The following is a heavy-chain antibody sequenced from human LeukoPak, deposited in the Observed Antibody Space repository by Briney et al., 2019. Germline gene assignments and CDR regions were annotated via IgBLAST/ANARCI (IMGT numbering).Heavy chain of an antibody. Sequence: SETLSLTCTVSGGSISSSSYYWGWIRQPPGKGLEWIGRIYTSGSTNYNPSLKSRVTMSVDTSKNQFSLKLSSVTAADTAVYYCARVGSTSSAMDVWGKGTTVTVSS. CDR2: IYTSGST. CDR3: ARVGSTSSAMDV. V-gene: IGHV4-39*07. J-gene: IGHJ6*03. CDR1: GGSISSSSYY. D-gene: IGHD2-2*01.